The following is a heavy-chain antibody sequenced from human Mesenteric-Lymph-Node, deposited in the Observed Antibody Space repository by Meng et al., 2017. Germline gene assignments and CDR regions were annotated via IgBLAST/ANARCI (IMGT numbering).Heavy chain of an antibody. V-gene: IGHV4-59*08. CDR2: IYYSGST. D-gene: IGHD3-10*01. Sequence: QLQQSGPRLVRTAQPLSLACPFSGGSSSSYYCSWLRQPPGKGLEWIGHIYYSGSTNYNPSLKSRVTISVDTSKNQFSLKLSSVTATDTAVYYCARQSGYFDYWGQGTLVTVSS. J-gene: IGHJ4*02. CDR1: GGSSSSYY. CDR3: ARQSGYFDY.